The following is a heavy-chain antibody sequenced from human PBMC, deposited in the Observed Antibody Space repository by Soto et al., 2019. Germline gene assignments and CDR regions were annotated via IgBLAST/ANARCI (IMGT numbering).Heavy chain of an antibody. V-gene: IGHV3-33*01. Sequence: QVQLVESGGGVVQPGRSLRLSCAASGFTFSSYGMHWVRQAPGKGLEWVAVIWYDGSNKYYADSVKGRFTISRDNSKNTLYLQMTSLRAEDTVVYYCARGSSSWYFGYWGQGTLVTVSS. CDR2: IWYDGSNK. D-gene: IGHD6-13*01. CDR3: ARGSSSWYFGY. J-gene: IGHJ4*02. CDR1: GFTFSSYG.